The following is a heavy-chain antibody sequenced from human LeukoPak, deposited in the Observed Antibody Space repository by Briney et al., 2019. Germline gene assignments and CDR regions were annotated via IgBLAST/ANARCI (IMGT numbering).Heavy chain of an antibody. V-gene: IGHV3-23*01. Sequence: GGSLRLSCVASGFTFSSYGMSWVRQAPGKGLEWVSGIDGSGGGTDYADSVKGRLTISRDNSKNTLYLQMNSLRAEDTAVYYCAKDVVSGWYHDYWGQGTLVTVSS. CDR3: AKDVVSGWYHDY. D-gene: IGHD6-19*01. J-gene: IGHJ4*02. CDR1: GFTFSSYG. CDR2: IDGSGGGT.